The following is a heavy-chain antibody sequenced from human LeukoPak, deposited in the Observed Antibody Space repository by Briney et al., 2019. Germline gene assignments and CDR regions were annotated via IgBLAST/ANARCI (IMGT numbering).Heavy chain of an antibody. CDR3: AREGLGTAVDY. CDR1: GFIFTTYA. D-gene: IGHD1-7*01. J-gene: IGHJ4*01. Sequence: ASVKVSCKASGFIFTTYAISWVRQAPGQGLEWMGWISVYNGDTNYAQNLQGRVTMTTDTSTSTAYMELRSLRSDDTAVYYCAREGLGTAVDYSGQGTLVSVSS. CDR2: ISVYNGDT. V-gene: IGHV1-18*01.